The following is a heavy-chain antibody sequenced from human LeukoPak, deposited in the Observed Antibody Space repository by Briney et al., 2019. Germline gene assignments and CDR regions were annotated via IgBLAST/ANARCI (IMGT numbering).Heavy chain of an antibody. J-gene: IGHJ3*02. D-gene: IGHD3-10*01. CDR2: ISYDGSNK. CDR1: GFTFSSYA. CDR3: ARELTGPDAFDI. V-gene: IGHV3-30-3*01. Sequence: PGGSLRLSCAASGFTFSSYAMHWVRQAPGKGLEWVAVISYDGSNKYYADSVKGRFTISRDNSKNTLYLQMSSLRAEDTAVYYCARELTGPDAFDIWGQGTMVTVSS.